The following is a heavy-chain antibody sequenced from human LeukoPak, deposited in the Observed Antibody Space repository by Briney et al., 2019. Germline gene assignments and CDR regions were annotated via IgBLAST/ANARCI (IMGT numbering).Heavy chain of an antibody. CDR3: ASLYYYGSGSYPIY. D-gene: IGHD3-10*01. CDR2: INHSGST. V-gene: IGHV4-34*01. J-gene: IGHJ4*02. Sequence: SETLSLTCAVYGGSFSGYYWSWIRQPPGKGLEWIGEINHSGSTNYNPSLKSRVTISVDTSKNQFSLRLTSVTAADTAVYYCASLYYYGSGSYPIYWGQGTLVTVSS. CDR1: GGSFSGYY.